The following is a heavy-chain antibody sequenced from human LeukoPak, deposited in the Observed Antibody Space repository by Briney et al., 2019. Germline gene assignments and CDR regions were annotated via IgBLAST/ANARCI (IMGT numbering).Heavy chain of an antibody. CDR1: GFTVSNNY. J-gene: IGHJ4*02. CDR2: IYSGGDT. CDR3: AKESEDILTGYTDY. Sequence: GGSLRLSCAASGFTVSNNYMSWVRQAPGKGLEWVSVIYSGGDTYYADSVKGRFTISRDNSKNTLYLQMNSLRAEDTAVYYCAKESEDILTGYTDYWGQGTLVTVTS. D-gene: IGHD3-9*01. V-gene: IGHV3-53*01.